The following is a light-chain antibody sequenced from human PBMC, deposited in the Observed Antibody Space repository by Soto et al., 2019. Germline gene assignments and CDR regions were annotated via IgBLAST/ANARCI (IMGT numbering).Light chain of an antibody. CDR1: SGSVSTNNY. CDR3: LLYVGNGSQWV. Sequence: QTVVTQEPSFSVSPGGTITLTCGLSSGSVSTNNYPSWYQQTPGQAPRTLIYNTNTRSSGVPDRFSGSILGNQAALTITGAQADDECDYYCLLYVGNGSQWVFGGGTKLTVL. CDR2: NTN. J-gene: IGLJ3*02. V-gene: IGLV8-61*01.